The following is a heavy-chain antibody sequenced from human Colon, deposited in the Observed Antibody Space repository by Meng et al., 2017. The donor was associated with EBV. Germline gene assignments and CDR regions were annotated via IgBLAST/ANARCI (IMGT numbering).Heavy chain of an antibody. Sequence: QEQYAGPGPGLVEPSGTLPLTCGVSGGSISSNIRLTLVRQPPGKGLEWIGDIDDSGSTNYNPSLNSRISISLDKSKNHFSLKVNSVTAADTAVYYCARGKQDAWELLAYWGQGALVTVSS. CDR3: ARGKQDAWELLAY. D-gene: IGHD1-26*01. J-gene: IGHJ4*02. CDR2: IDDSGST. V-gene: IGHV4-4*02. CDR1: GGSISSNIR.